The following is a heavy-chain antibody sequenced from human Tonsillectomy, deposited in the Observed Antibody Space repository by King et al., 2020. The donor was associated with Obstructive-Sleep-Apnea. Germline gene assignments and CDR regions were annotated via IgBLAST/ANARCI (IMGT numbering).Heavy chain of an antibody. CDR2: ISGSGGST. CDR3: AKNDAFRDTPMFPPNGY. Sequence: VQLVESGGGLEQPGGSLRLSCAASGFTFSNYALTWVRQAPGKGLEWVSTISGSGGSTYYVDSVKGRFTISRDNSKSTLYLHMTSLRAEDTAVYYCAKNDAFRDTPMFPPNGYWGQGTLVTVSS. J-gene: IGHJ4*02. V-gene: IGHV3-23*04. CDR1: GFTFSNYA. D-gene: IGHD3-10*02.